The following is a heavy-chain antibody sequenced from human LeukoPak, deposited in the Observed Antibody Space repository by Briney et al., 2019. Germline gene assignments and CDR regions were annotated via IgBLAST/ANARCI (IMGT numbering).Heavy chain of an antibody. CDR3: ARKVESKWFDP. J-gene: IGHJ5*02. CDR2: IYDSGTT. V-gene: IGHV4-59*01. D-gene: IGHD1-1*01. Sequence: SETLSLTCTVSGGSISGYYWSWVRQPPGKGLEWIGYIYDSGTTDYNPSLKSRVTISVDTSKNQFSLKLSSVTAADTAVYYCARKVESKWFDPWGQGTLVTVSS. CDR1: GGSISGYY.